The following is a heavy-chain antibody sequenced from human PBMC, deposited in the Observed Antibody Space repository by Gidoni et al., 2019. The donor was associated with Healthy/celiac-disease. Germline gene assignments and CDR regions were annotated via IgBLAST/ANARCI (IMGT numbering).Heavy chain of an antibody. D-gene: IGHD2-8*01. CDR3: ARGDEATIVLMVYGIDP. J-gene: IGHJ5*02. CDR2: NT. V-gene: IGHV1-3*01. Sequence: NTKYSQKFQGRVTITRDTSASTAYMELSSLRSEDTAVYYCARGDEATIVLMVYGIDPWGQGTLVTVSS.